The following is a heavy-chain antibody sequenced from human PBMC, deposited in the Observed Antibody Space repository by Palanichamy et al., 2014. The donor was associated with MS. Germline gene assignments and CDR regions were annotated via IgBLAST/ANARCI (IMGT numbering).Heavy chain of an antibody. D-gene: IGHD1-1*01. CDR3: TRGDWNDFVRPNLNWFDP. CDR1: GFVFSDST. J-gene: IGHJ5*02. V-gene: IGHV3-73*01. CDR2: IRSKGNNYAT. Sequence: EAQLVESGGGLVQPGGSLKLSCAASGFVFSDSTIHWVRQASGKGLEWVGHIRSKGNNYATAYTASVKGRFTISRDDSKDTAYLQMNSLKIEDTAMYYCTRGDWNDFVRPNLNWFDPWGQGTLVTVSS.